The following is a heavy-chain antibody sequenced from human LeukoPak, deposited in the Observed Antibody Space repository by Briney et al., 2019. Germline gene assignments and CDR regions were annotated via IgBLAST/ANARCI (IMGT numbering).Heavy chain of an antibody. Sequence: GGSLRLSCAASGFTFSSYEMNWVRQAPGKGLEWVSYISSSGSTIYYADSVKGRFTISRDNAKNSLYLQMNSVRAEDAAVYYCASREYYGSGSYRTRPYYYYGMDVWGKGTTVTVSS. V-gene: IGHV3-48*03. D-gene: IGHD3-10*01. CDR3: ASREYYGSGSYRTRPYYYYGMDV. CDR1: GFTFSSYE. CDR2: ISSSGSTI. J-gene: IGHJ6*04.